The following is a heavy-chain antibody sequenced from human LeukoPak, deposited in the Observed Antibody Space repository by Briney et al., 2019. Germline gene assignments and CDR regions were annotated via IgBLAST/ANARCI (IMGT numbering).Heavy chain of an antibody. Sequence: EASVKVSCKASGYTFTSYDINWVRQATGQGLEWMGWMNPNSGNTGYAQKFQGRVTMTRNTSISTAYMELSSLRSEDTAVYYCARRTTYYDFWSGYYTEFSYNWFDPWAREPWSPSPQ. V-gene: IGHV1-8*01. CDR2: MNPNSGNT. CDR1: GYTFTSYD. J-gene: IGHJ5*02. CDR3: ARRTTYYDFWSGYYTEFSYNWFDP. D-gene: IGHD3-3*01.